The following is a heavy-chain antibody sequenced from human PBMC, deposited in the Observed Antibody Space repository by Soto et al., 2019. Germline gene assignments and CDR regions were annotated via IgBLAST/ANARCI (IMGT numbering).Heavy chain of an antibody. CDR3: ARGSSSYYDYGMDV. CDR2: IYDSGST. CDR1: VYSISRGSYS. D-gene: IGHD6-6*01. J-gene: IGHJ6*02. Sequence: VSRTCTVSVYSISRGSYSWTWIRQPPGKALEWIGNIYDSGSTSYNPSLKSRVTISVDRSKNQFSLKLTSVTAADTAVYFCARGSSSYYDYGMDVWGQGTTVTVSS. V-gene: IGHV4-30-2*01.